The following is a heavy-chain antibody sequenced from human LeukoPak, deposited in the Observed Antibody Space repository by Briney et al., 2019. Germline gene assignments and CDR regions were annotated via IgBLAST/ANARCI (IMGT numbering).Heavy chain of an antibody. CDR2: ISAYNGNT. CDR1: GYTFTSYG. D-gene: IGHD3-22*01. V-gene: IGHV1-18*01. CDR3: ARDPAYYDSSGYDYGMDV. Sequence: GASVKVSCKASGYTFTSYGISWVRQAPGQGLEWMGWISAYNGNTNYAQKLQGRVTMTTDTSTSTAYMELRSLRSDDTAVYYCARDPAYYDSSGYDYGMDVWGQGTTVTVSS. J-gene: IGHJ6*02.